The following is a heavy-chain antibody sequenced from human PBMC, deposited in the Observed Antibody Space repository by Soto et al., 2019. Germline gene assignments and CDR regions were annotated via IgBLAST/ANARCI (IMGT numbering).Heavy chain of an antibody. CDR2: IYWDDDE. CDR3: VRNWRYYGGDYYYGMDA. J-gene: IGHJ6*02. CDR1: GFSLNTGGVG. D-gene: IGHD3-10*01. Sequence: ITLKESGPTLVKPTQTLTLTCTFSGFSLNTGGVGVGWVRQPRGKAMEWLALIYWDDDERYRPSLRSRLNITKDTNNNQVVLTMTNMDPEDTATYYCVRNWRYYGGDYYYGMDAWGQGTTVTVSS. V-gene: IGHV2-5*02.